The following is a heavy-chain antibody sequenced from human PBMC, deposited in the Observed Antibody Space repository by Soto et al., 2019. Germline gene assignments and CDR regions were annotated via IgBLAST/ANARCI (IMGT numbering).Heavy chain of an antibody. D-gene: IGHD3-10*01. CDR1: GYTFTGYY. CDR3: ARVIRGAYYNSHLGT. Sequence: VSSVKVSCKASGYTFTGYYMHWVRQAPGQGLEWMGWINPNSGGTNYAQKFQGRVTMTRDTSISTVYMELSRLRFDDTAVYYCARVIRGAYYNSHLGTWVQGTVVTVSA. CDR2: INPNSGGT. J-gene: IGHJ5*02. V-gene: IGHV1-2*02.